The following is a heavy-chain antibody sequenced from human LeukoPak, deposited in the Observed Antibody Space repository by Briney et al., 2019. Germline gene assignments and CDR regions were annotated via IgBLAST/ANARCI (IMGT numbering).Heavy chain of an antibody. V-gene: IGHV1-18*01. CDR1: GYTFQDYD. CDR2: ISPYSTKT. Sequence: ASVKVSCKVSGYTFQDYDISWLRQAPGQGPEWMGWISPYSTKTKYGQKFQGRVSLTTDTSTSTAYMELTSLTSDDTAVYYCARSRGVRGILDWYFDLWGRGTLVTVSS. D-gene: IGHD3-10*01. J-gene: IGHJ2*01. CDR3: ARSRGVRGILDWYFDL.